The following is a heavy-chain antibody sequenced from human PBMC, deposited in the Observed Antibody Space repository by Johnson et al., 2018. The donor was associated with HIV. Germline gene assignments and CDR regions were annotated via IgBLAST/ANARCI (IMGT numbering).Heavy chain of an antibody. CDR2: ISFDGRNK. D-gene: IGHD3-16*01. CDR1: GFTLSSYA. J-gene: IGHJ3*02. Sequence: QVQLVESGGGLVQPGGSLRLSCAVSGFTLSSYAMHWVRQAPGKGLEGVAVISFDGRNKYYADSVKGRFTISRDNSKNTLYLQMNSLRADDTALYYCAREEGSGEPPNAFDIWGQGTMVTVSS. V-gene: IGHV3-30-3*01. CDR3: AREEGSGEPPNAFDI.